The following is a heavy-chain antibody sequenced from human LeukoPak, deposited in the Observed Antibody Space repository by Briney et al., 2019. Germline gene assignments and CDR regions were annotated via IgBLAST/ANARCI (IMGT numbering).Heavy chain of an antibody. CDR1: GGSITGYY. V-gene: IGHV4-59*01. Sequence: SETLSLTCTVSGGSITGYYWSWIRQPPGRGLEWIGYVHFSGTTSFNPSLKSRVTISVDTSKNQFSLRLSSVTAADTAVYYCAREQYLAYDVFGFWGQGAMVTVSS. CDR3: AREQYLAYDVFGF. J-gene: IGHJ3*01. D-gene: IGHD4-11*01. CDR2: VHFSGTT.